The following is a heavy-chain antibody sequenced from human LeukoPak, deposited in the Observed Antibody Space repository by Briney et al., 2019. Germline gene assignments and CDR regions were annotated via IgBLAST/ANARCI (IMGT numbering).Heavy chain of an antibody. CDR3: ARHPFSDGFDI. Sequence: SETPSLTCTVSGGSISTYYWSWIRQPPGKGLEWIAYIYSSGHTNYNPSLKGRVTISVDTSKNQFSLKVNSVTAADTAVYYCARHPFSDGFDIWGQGTMVTVSS. J-gene: IGHJ3*02. CDR2: IYSSGHT. CDR1: GGSISTYY. V-gene: IGHV4-59*08.